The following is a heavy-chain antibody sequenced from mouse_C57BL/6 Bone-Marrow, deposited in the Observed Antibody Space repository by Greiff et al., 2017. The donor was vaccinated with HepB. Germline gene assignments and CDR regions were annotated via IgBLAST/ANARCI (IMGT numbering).Heavy chain of an antibody. CDR1: GFTFSDYY. CDR3: ARHADWFAY. V-gene: IGHV5-12*01. Sequence: EVQRVESGGGLVQPGGSLKLSCAASGFTFSDYYMYWVRQTPEKRLEWVAYISNGGGSTYYPDTVKGRFTISRDNAKNTLYLQMSRLKSEDTAMYYCARHADWFAYWGQGTLVTVSA. J-gene: IGHJ3*01. CDR2: ISNGGGST.